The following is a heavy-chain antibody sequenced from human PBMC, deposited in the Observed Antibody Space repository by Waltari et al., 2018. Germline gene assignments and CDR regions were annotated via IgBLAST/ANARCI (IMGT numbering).Heavy chain of an antibody. D-gene: IGHD2-15*01. CDR1: GFNGNTHY. J-gene: IGHJ6*02. CDR3: ARAESGGMFDYYYGMDV. V-gene: IGHV3-53*01. Sequence: ELQLVESGGGLIQPGGSLRLYCAASGFNGNTHYMSWVRQALGKGLEWISVIYSGGITYYADSVKGRFTISRDSYRNTLSLQMISLRAEDTAVYYCARAESGGMFDYYYGMDVWGQGTTVTVSS. CDR2: IYSGGIT.